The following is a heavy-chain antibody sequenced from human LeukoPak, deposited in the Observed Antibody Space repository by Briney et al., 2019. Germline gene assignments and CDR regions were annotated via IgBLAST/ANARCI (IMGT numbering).Heavy chain of an antibody. Sequence: ASVKVSCKASGGTFSSYAISWVRQAPGKGLEWMGGFDPEDGETIYAQKFQGRVTMTEDTSTDTAYMELSSLRSEDTAVYYCATVKVGATGTFDYWGQGTLVTVSS. V-gene: IGHV1-24*01. J-gene: IGHJ4*02. CDR2: FDPEDGET. CDR1: GGTFSSYA. CDR3: ATVKVGATGTFDY. D-gene: IGHD1-26*01.